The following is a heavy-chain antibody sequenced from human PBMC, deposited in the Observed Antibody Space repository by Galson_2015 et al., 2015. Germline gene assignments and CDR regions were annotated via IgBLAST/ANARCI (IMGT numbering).Heavy chain of an antibody. CDR2: INHSGST. CDR1: GGSFSGYY. V-gene: IGHV4-34*01. CDR3: ARVRSGDG. D-gene: IGHD5-24*01. J-gene: IGHJ4*02. Sequence: ETLSLTCAVYGGSFSGYYWSWIRQPPGQGLEWIGEINHSGSTNYNPSLKSRVTISVDTSKNQFSLKLSSVTAADTAVYYCARVRSGDGWGQGTLVTVSS.